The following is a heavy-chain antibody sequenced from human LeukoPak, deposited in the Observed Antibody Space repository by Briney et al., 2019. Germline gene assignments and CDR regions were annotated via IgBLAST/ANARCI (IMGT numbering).Heavy chain of an antibody. CDR2: IYPGDSDT. Sequence: GESLKISCKGSGYSFTTYWIGWVRQMPGKGLEWMGTIYPGDSDTRYSPSFQGQVTISADKSISTAYLQWSSLKASDTAMYYCARLGAPIGDGAAFDIWGQGTMVTVSS. CDR3: ARLGAPIGDGAAFDI. D-gene: IGHD1-26*01. V-gene: IGHV5-51*01. J-gene: IGHJ3*02. CDR1: GYSFTTYW.